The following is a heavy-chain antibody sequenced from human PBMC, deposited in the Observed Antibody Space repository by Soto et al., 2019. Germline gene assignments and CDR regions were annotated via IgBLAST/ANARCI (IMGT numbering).Heavy chain of an antibody. D-gene: IGHD3-22*01. V-gene: IGHV4-30-4*01. CDR2: IYYSGST. Sequence: SETLSLTCTVSGGSISSGDYYWSWIRQPPGKGLEWIGYIYYSGSTYYNPSLKSRVTISVDTSKNQFSLKLSSVTAADTAVYYCASEAYYDSSGQVFDPWGQGTLVTVSS. CDR3: ASEAYYDSSGQVFDP. CDR1: GGSISSGDYY. J-gene: IGHJ5*02.